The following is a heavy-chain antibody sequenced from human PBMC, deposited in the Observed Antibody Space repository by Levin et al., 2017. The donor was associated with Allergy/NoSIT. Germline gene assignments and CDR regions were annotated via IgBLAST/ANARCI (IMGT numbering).Heavy chain of an antibody. V-gene: IGHV3-73*01. Sequence: GESLKISCAASGFTFSGSAMHWVRQASGKGLEWVGRIRSKANSYATAYAASVKGRFTISRDDSKNKAYLQMNSLKAEDTAVYYCTGGDYGDYDYYYYMDVWGKGTTVTVSS. CDR1: GFTFSGSA. CDR3: TGGDYGDYDYYYYMDV. CDR2: IRSKANSYAT. D-gene: IGHD4-17*01. J-gene: IGHJ6*03.